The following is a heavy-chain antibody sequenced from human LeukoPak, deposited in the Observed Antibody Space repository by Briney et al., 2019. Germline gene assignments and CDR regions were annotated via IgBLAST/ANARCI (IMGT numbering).Heavy chain of an antibody. V-gene: IGHV3-30*04. CDR2: ISYDGSNK. Sequence: GRSLRLSCAASGFTFSSYAMHWVRQAPGKGLEWVAVISYDGSNKYYADSVKGRFTISRDNSKNTLYLQMNSLRAEGTAVYYCARDETRQQWLVKLDYWGQGTLVTVSS. CDR1: GFTFSSYA. CDR3: ARDETRQQWLVKLDY. D-gene: IGHD6-19*01. J-gene: IGHJ4*02.